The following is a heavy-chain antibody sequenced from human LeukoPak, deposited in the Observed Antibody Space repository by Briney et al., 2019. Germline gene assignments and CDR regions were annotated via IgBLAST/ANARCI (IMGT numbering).Heavy chain of an antibody. D-gene: IGHD3-16*01. CDR2: IWNDGGNE. CDR1: GFTFSSYG. J-gene: IGHJ4*02. CDR3: ARADGALDY. V-gene: IGHV3-33*01. Sequence: PGRSLRLSCAASGFTFSSYGMHCVRQAPGKGLEWVAVIWNDGGNEHHADSVKGRFTISRDNSKNTLYLQMNSLRAEDTAVYYCARADGALDYWGPGTLVTVSS.